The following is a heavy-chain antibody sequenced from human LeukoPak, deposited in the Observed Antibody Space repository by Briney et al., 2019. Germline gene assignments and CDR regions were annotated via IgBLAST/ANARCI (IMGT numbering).Heavy chain of an antibody. D-gene: IGHD3-10*01. Sequence: VASVTVSFKGSGYTLTELSMHWLRQAPGKGLEWMGGFDPEDGETIYAQKFQGRVTMTEDRSTDTAYMELSSMRSEDTAVYYCATLWFGESKFDYWGQGTLVTVSS. CDR1: GYTLTELS. V-gene: IGHV1-24*01. CDR2: FDPEDGET. J-gene: IGHJ4*02. CDR3: ATLWFGESKFDY.